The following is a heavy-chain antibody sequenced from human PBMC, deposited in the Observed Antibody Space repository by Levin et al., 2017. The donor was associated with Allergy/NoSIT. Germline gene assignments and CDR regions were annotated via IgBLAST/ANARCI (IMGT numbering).Heavy chain of an antibody. CDR2: ISYDGSNK. J-gene: IGHJ6*02. V-gene: IGHV3-30*18. Sequence: GESLKISCAASGFTFSSYGMHWDRQAPGKGLEWVAVISYDGSNKYYADSVKGRFTISRDNSKNTLYLQMNSLRAEDTAVYYCAKDGTIFGVVIRYYYYYYGMDVWGQGTTVTVSS. CDR3: AKDGTIFGVVIRYYYYYYGMDV. CDR1: GFTFSSYG. D-gene: IGHD3-3*01.